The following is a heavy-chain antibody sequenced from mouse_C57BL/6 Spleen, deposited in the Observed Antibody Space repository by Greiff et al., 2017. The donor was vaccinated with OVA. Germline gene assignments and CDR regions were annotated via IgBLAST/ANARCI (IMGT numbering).Heavy chain of an antibody. CDR1: GFTFTDYY. Sequence: EVQLVESGGGLVQPGGSLSLSCAASGFTFTDYYMSWVRQPPGKALEWLGFIRNKANGYTTEYSASVKGRFTISRDNSQSILYLQMNALRAEDSATYYCARYHYGSAAMDYWGQGTSVTVSS. V-gene: IGHV7-3*01. J-gene: IGHJ4*01. D-gene: IGHD1-1*01. CDR2: IRNKANGYTT. CDR3: ARYHYGSAAMDY.